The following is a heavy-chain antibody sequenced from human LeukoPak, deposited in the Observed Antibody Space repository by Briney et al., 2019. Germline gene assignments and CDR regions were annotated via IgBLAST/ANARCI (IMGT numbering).Heavy chain of an antibody. D-gene: IGHD3-22*01. Sequence: SETLSPPFPGYGGAFRGYSWSWIPQPPGKGLEWIGEINHIGSTNYNPSPKSRVPMSVDTSKNQFPLKPGSVTAADTAVYYWARGQPTYYYDGSDVSGFDRWAYFQHWGQGTLVTVSS. CDR2: INHIGST. CDR3: ARGQPTYYYDGSDVSGFDRWAYFQH. CDR1: GGAFRGYS. J-gene: IGHJ1*01. V-gene: IGHV4-34*01.